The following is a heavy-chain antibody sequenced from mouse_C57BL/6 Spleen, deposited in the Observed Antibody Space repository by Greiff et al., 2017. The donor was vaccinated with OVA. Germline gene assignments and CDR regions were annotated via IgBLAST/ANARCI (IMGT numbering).Heavy chain of an antibody. CDR3: AREWRGYFDY. CDR2: ISDGGSYT. CDR1: GFTFSSYA. V-gene: IGHV5-4*01. J-gene: IGHJ2*01. Sequence: DVKLVESGGGLVKPGGSLKLSCAASGFTFSSYAMSWVRQTPEKRLEWVATISDGGSYTYYPDNVKGRFTISRDNAKNNLYLQMSHLKSEDTAMYYCAREWRGYFDYWGQGTTLTVSS.